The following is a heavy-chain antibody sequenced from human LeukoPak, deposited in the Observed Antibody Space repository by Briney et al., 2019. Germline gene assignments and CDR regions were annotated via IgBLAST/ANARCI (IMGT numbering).Heavy chain of an antibody. CDR2: ISQSGST. CDR3: ARGRKYTSGYRVTELGSGYSDY. J-gene: IGHJ4*02. Sequence: SETLSLTCAVYGGSFSGYYWSWIRQPPGKGLEWIGEISQSGSTNYNSSLKSRVTISVDTSKSQFSLKLSSVTAADTAVYYCARGRKYTSGYRVTELGSGYSDYWGQGTLVTVSS. CDR1: GGSFSGYY. V-gene: IGHV4-34*01. D-gene: IGHD5-18*01.